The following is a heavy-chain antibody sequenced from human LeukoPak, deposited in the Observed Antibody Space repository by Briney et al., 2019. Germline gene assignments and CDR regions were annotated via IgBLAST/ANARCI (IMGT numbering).Heavy chain of an antibody. CDR1: GFTFDDYA. Sequence: GGSLRLSCAASGFTFDDYAMHWVRQAPGKGLEWVSYISSSSSTIYYADSVKGRFTISRDNAKNSLYLQMNSLRDEDTAVYYCARDSYYDYVWGSYRPWYFDYWGQGTLVTVSS. J-gene: IGHJ4*02. CDR2: ISSSSSTI. V-gene: IGHV3-48*02. D-gene: IGHD3-16*02. CDR3: ARDSYYDYVWGSYRPWYFDY.